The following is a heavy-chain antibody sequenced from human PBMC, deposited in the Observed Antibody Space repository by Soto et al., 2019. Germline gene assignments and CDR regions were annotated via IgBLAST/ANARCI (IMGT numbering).Heavy chain of an antibody. J-gene: IGHJ4*02. V-gene: IGHV3-23*01. Sequence: EVQLLESGGGLVQPGGSLRLSCAASGFSIGSSAWSWVRQAPGKGLDWVSTIGGNGVTTFYADSVKGRFTISRHISRNTVFLQMSSLRAEDTALYYCAKSSRYCSGGGCFYYFDYWGQGTLVTVSS. D-gene: IGHD2-15*01. CDR2: IGGNGVTT. CDR1: GFSIGSSA. CDR3: AKSSRYCSGGGCFYYFDY.